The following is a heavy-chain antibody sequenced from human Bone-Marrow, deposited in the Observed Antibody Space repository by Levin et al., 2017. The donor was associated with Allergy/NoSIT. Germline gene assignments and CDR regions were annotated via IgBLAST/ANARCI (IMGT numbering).Heavy chain of an antibody. CDR1: GFTFDDYS. V-gene: IGHV3-43*01. CDR3: AKGGDYYRIDY. Sequence: PGGSLRLSCGASGFTFDDYSMYWVRQAPGKGLEWVSLITWDGSSTYYADSVKGRFTISRDNNKNSLYLQMNGLRIEDTALYYCAKGGDYYRIDYWGQGTLVTVSS. CDR2: ITWDGSST. J-gene: IGHJ4*02. D-gene: IGHD3-22*01.